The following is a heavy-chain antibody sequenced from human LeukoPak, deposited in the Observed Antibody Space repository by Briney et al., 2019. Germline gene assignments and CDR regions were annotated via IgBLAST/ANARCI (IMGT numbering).Heavy chain of an antibody. D-gene: IGHD2-21*01. Sequence: SETLSLTCAVQGASLRGSYWSWIRQPPGKGLQWIGQIDHSGSTHSIPSLKSRVTISVDTSRNQFSLQLTSVTVADTAVYFCARHRPSSTMSGIALWGQGTLVTVSS. V-gene: IGHV4-34*01. CDR2: IDHSGST. CDR1: GASLRGSY. CDR3: ARHRPSSTMSGIAL. J-gene: IGHJ4*02.